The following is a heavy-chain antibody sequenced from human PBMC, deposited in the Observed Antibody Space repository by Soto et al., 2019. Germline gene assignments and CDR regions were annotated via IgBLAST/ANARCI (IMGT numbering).Heavy chain of an antibody. Sequence: EVQLLESGGGLVQPGGSLRLSCGASGFNFRLYPMAWVRQAPGKGLEWVSSISGSGGRTFYADSVKGRCTISRDNSKKTLYLQMDNLTAGVSAVCYCAKAHNFRFGYFTGGDYRGQGTLVTVSA. D-gene: IGHD5-12*01. V-gene: IGHV3-23*01. CDR2: ISGSGGRT. J-gene: IGHJ4*02. CDR3: AKAHNFRFGYFTGGDY. CDR1: GFNFRLYP.